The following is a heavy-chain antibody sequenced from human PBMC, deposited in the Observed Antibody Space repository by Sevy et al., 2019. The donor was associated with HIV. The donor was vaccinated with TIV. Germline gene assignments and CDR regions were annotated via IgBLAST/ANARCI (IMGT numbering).Heavy chain of an antibody. CDR3: AKGGYNYYYYYMDV. D-gene: IGHD5-18*01. CDR2: IRYDGSNK. CDR1: GFTFSSYG. V-gene: IGHV3-30*02. Sequence: GGSLRLSCAASGFTFSSYGMHWVRQAPGKGLEWVAFIRYDGSNKYYADSVKGRFTISRDNSKNTLYLQMNSLRADDTAVYYCAKGGYNYYYYYMDVWGKGTTVTVSS. J-gene: IGHJ6*03.